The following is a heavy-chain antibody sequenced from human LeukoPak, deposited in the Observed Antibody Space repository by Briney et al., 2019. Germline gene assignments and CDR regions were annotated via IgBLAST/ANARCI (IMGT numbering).Heavy chain of an antibody. V-gene: IGHV4-59*01. CDR2: IYFSGST. D-gene: IGHD6-13*01. CDR1: GGSICSYY. CDR3: ARTSHPHGSSWLFDY. J-gene: IGHJ4*02. Sequence: SETLSLTCTVSGGSICSYYWSWILQPPGKGLEWIGYIYFSGSTNYNPSLKSRVTISVDTSRNQFSLQLSSVTAADTAVYYCARTSHPHGSSWLFDYWGQGTLVTVSS.